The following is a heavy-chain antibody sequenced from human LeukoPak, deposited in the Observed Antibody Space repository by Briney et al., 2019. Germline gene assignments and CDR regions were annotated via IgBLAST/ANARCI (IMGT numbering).Heavy chain of an antibody. V-gene: IGHV2-70*04. CDR2: IDWDDDK. Sequence: ESGPTLVNPTQTLTLTCTFSGFSLSTSGMRVSWIRQPPGKALEWLARIDWDDDKFYSTSLKTRLTISKDTSKNQVVLTMTNMDPVDTATYHCARIRSSSWAYYFDYWGQGTLVTVSS. J-gene: IGHJ4*02. D-gene: IGHD6-13*01. CDR3: ARIRSSSWAYYFDY. CDR1: GFSLSTSGMR.